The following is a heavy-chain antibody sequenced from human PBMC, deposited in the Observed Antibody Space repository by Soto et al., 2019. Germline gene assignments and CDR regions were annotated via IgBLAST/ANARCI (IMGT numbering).Heavy chain of an antibody. J-gene: IGHJ5*02. CDR3: ARGRVVVPAAVMFNCLDP. CDR1: GVAMTYGGYS. CDR2: IGHLETT. V-gene: IGHV4-30-2*06. D-gene: IGHD2-2*01. Sequence: LSLTCSVSGVAMTYGGYSWSWVRQSPEKGLEWLGYIGHLETTYYNPSFKSRLSLSIDRTRNQFSLSLSSMTAADTAVYYCARGRVVVPAAVMFNCLDPWGQGALVTVSS.